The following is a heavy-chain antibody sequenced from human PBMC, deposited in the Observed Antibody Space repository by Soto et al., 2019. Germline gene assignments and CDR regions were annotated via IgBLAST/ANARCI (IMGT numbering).Heavy chain of an antibody. Sequence: HVQLQESGPGPVTPSQTLSLSCTVSGVSITSGSYYWTWVRQSPGKGLEWIGYRYYSGNTYYNPVLNGSATISVETSNNQFSRKLTSVTAADTAVYYCARGGYDPGGQTFIGWGPDCWGQGTLVTVSS. J-gene: IGHJ4*02. CDR3: ARGGYDPGGQTFIGWGPDC. D-gene: IGHD3-22*01. V-gene: IGHV4-30-4*01. CDR2: RYYSGNT. CDR1: GVSITSGSYY.